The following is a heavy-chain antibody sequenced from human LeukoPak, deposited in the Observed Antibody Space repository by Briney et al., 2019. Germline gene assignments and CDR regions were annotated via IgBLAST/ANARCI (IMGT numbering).Heavy chain of an antibody. D-gene: IGHD6-19*01. CDR1: GYTFTIYD. CDR3: ARARAWLPTGDYYYYMDV. Sequence: GASVTVSCTSSGYTFTIYDINWVRQAPGQGLEWMGWMNPNSGNTGYAQKFQGRVTMTRNTAISTAYMELSSLRSEDTAVYYCARARAWLPTGDYYYYMDVWGKGTTVTVSS. CDR2: MNPNSGNT. V-gene: IGHV1-8*01. J-gene: IGHJ6*03.